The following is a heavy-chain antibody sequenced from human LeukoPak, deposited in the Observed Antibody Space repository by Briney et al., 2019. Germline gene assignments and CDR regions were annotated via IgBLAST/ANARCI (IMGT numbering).Heavy chain of an antibody. D-gene: IGHD3-16*01. V-gene: IGHV3-53*01. J-gene: IGHJ4*02. CDR2: IYSGGST. CDR3: ARDWAWGGFDS. CDR1: GFTVSSNY. Sequence: GGSLRLSCAASGFTVSSNYMSWVRQAPGKGLEWVSIIYSGGSTYYADSVKGRFTVSRDNAKNTLYLQMNSLRDDDTAVYYCARDWAWGGFDSWGQGVLVTVSS.